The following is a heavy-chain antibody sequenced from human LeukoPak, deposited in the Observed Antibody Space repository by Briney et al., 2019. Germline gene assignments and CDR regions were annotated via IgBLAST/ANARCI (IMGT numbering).Heavy chain of an antibody. CDR3: RSSGFTFDY. CDR1: GGSFSGYY. V-gene: IGHV4-34*01. CDR2: INHSGST. Sequence: PSETLSLTCAVYGGSFSGYYWSWIRQPPGKGLEWIGKINHSGSTNYNPSLKSRVTISVDTSKNQFSLKLSSVTAADTAVYYCRSSGFTFDYWGQGTLVTVSS. D-gene: IGHD6-19*01. J-gene: IGHJ4*02.